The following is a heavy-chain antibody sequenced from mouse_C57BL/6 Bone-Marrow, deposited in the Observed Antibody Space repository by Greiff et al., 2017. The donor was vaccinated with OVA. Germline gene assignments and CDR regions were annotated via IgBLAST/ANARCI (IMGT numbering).Heavy chain of an antibody. Sequence: EVQLQQPGAELVRPGSSVKMSCKTSGYTFTSYGINWVKQRPGQGLEWIGYIYIGNGNTEYNEKFKGKATLTSDTSSSTAYMQLSSLTSEDSAIYFCARKGNDGYYDAMDYWGQGTSVTVSS. J-gene: IGHJ4*01. V-gene: IGHV1-58*01. D-gene: IGHD2-3*01. CDR3: ARKGNDGYYDAMDY. CDR1: GYTFTSYG. CDR2: IYIGNGNT.